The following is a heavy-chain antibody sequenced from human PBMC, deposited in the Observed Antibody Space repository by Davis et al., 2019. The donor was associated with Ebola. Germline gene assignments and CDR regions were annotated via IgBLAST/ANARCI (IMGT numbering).Heavy chain of an antibody. V-gene: IGHV4-59*08. CDR2: IYYSGST. CDR1: GGSISSYY. J-gene: IGHJ5*02. CDR3: ARGQLWLGDWFDP. D-gene: IGHD5-18*01. Sequence: MPSETLSLTCTVSGGSISSYYWSWIRQPPGKGLEWIGYIYYSGSTNYNPSLKSRVTISVDTSKNQFSLNLSSVTAAYTAVYYCARGQLWLGDWFDPWGQGTLVTVSS.